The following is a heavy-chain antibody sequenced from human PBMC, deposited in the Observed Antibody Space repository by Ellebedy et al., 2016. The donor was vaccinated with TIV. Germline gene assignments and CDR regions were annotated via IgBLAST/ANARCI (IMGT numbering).Heavy chain of an antibody. V-gene: IGHV3-72*01. D-gene: IGHD3-22*01. CDR2: IRNKVRRYTT. CDR1: GFTFSGYH. CDR3: AASSVGNIFDQ. J-gene: IGHJ4*02. Sequence: GGSLRLSCAASGFTFSGYHMDWVRQAPGKGLEWVGRIRNKVRRYTTEYAASVKGRFTVSRDDSKSSLYLQMNSLKIEDTAVYYCAASSVGNIFDQWGQGILVTVSS.